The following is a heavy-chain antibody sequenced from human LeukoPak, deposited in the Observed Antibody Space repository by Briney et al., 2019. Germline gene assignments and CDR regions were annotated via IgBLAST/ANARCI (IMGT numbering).Heavy chain of an antibody. V-gene: IGHV3-30*18. Sequence: GGSLRLSCAASGFTFSSYGMHWVRQAPGKGLEWVAVISYDGSNKYYAGSVKGRFTISRDNSKNTLYLQMNSLRAEDTAVYYCAKYRLGYCTNGVCCGCDYGGQGPGVTVSS. CDR3: AKYRLGYCTNGVCCGCDY. CDR1: GFTFSSYG. D-gene: IGHD2-8*01. J-gene: IGHJ4*02. CDR2: ISYDGSNK.